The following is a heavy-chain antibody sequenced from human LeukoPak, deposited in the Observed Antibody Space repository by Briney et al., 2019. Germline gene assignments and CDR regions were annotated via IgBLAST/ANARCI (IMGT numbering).Heavy chain of an antibody. J-gene: IGHJ4*02. CDR1: GVNVSSNY. D-gene: IGHD6-19*01. Sequence: GGSLSLSCAASGVNVSSNYMNWVRQAPGKGLEWVSIIYSAGRTYYADSVKGRFTISRHNSKNTLYLQMNSLRPEDTAVYYCARSGAVAGTGDYWGQGTLVTVSS. CDR3: ARSGAVAGTGDY. V-gene: IGHV3-53*04. CDR2: IYSAGRT.